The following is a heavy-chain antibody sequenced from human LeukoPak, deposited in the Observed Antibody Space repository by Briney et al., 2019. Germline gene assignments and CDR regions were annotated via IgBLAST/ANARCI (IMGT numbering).Heavy chain of an antibody. CDR2: IYYSGST. CDR3: ARHSRMYGSGSYYSAFDI. CDR1: GRSISSYY. D-gene: IGHD3-10*01. Sequence: SDTLSLTCTVSGRSISSYYWLWIRQPPGKGLEWIGYIYYSGSTNYNPSLKSRVTISVDTSKNQFSLKLSSVTAADTAVYYCARHSRMYGSGSYYSAFDIWGQGTMVTVSS. J-gene: IGHJ3*02. V-gene: IGHV4-59*08.